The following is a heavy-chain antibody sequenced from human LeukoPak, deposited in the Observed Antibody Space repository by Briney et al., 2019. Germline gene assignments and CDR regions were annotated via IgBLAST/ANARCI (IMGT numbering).Heavy chain of an antibody. J-gene: IGHJ6*03. V-gene: IGHV4-34*01. CDR3: ARGGCTNGVCYDAGDYYYYYMDA. Sequence: SETLSLTCAVYGGSFSGYYWSWIRQPPGKGLEWIGEINHSGSTNYNPSLKSRVTISVDTSKNQFSLRLSSVTAADTAVYYCARGGCTNGVCYDAGDYYYYYMDAWGKGTTVTVSS. CDR2: INHSGST. CDR1: GGSFSGYY. D-gene: IGHD2-8*01.